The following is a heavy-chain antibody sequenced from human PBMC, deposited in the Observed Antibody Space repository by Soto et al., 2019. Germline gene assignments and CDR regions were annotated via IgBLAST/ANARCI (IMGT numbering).Heavy chain of an antibody. D-gene: IGHD2-15*01. J-gene: IGHJ4*02. Sequence: QVQLVESGGGVVQPGRSLRLSCAASGFTFSSYGMHWVRQAPGKGLEWVAVIWYDGSNKYYADSVKGRFTISRDNSKNTLYLQMNSLRAEDTAVYYCARDPRVVVVAAYFDYWGQGTLVTVSS. CDR2: IWYDGSNK. CDR3: ARDPRVVVVAAYFDY. CDR1: GFTFSSYG. V-gene: IGHV3-33*01.